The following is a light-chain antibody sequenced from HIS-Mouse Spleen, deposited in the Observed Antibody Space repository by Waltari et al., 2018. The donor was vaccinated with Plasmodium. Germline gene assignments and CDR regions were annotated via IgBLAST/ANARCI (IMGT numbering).Light chain of an antibody. CDR3: QQYNNWSFT. CDR1: KSVSSK. CDR2: GAS. Sequence: EIWLTQSPATLSVSPGERAPLACRASKSVSSKLAWYQQKPGQAPRLLIYGASTRATGIPARFSGSGSGTEFTLTISSLQSEDFAVYYCQQYNNWSFTFGPGTKVDIK. V-gene: IGKV3-15*01. J-gene: IGKJ3*01.